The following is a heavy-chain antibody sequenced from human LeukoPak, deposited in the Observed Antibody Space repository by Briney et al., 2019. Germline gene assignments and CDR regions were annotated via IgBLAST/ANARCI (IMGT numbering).Heavy chain of an antibody. D-gene: IGHD6-13*01. CDR2: ISYDGNNK. CDR1: GFTFSNYA. CDR3: ARHTRIAAAGTDGFDI. Sequence: GGSLRLSCAASGFTFSNYAMHWVRQAPGKGLEWVAVISYDGNNKVYADSVKGRFTISRDNSKNTLYLQMNSLSAEDTAVYYCARHTRIAAAGTDGFDIWGQGTMVTVSS. V-gene: IGHV3-30*03. J-gene: IGHJ3*02.